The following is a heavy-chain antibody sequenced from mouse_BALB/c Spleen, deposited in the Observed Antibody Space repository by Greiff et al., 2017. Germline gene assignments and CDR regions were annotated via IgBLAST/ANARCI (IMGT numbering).Heavy chain of an antibody. Sequence: EVHLVESGGGLVKPGGSLKLSCAASGFTFSDYYMYWVRQTPEKRLEWVATISDGGSYTYYPDSVKGRFTISRDNAKNNLYLQMSSLKSEDTAMYYCARGAMISSWFAYWGQGTLVTVSA. CDR3: ARGAMISSWFAY. CDR1: GFTFSDYY. CDR2: ISDGGSYT. D-gene: IGHD2-4*01. J-gene: IGHJ3*01. V-gene: IGHV5-4*02.